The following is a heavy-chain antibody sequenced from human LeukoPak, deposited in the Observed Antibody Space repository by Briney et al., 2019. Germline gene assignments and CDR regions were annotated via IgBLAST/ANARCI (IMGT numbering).Heavy chain of an antibody. J-gene: IGHJ5*02. CDR1: GYTFTSYY. Sequence: ASVKVSCKASGYTFTSYYMHWVRQAPGQGLEWMGIINPSGGSTSYAQKFQGRVTMTRDTSTSTAYMELSSLRSEDTAVYYCASWVAWDQLLRRGWFDPWGQGTLVTVSS. D-gene: IGHD2-2*01. CDR3: ASWVAWDQLLRRGWFDP. CDR2: INPSGGST. V-gene: IGHV1-46*01.